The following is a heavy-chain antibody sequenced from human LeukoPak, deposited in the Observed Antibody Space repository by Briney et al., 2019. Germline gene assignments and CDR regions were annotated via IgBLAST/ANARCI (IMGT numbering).Heavy chain of an antibody. CDR3: ARDSPDCSSTTCYKDWFDP. J-gene: IGHJ5*02. Sequence: SETLSLTCTVSGGSISSGTYYWGWIRQPPGKGLQWIGSVYYSGSTYYNPSLQSRVTISVDTSKNHFSLKLSSVTAADTAVYYCARDSPDCSSTTCYKDWFDPWGQGTLVTVSS. V-gene: IGHV4-39*07. D-gene: IGHD2-2*02. CDR2: VYYSGST. CDR1: GGSISSGTYY.